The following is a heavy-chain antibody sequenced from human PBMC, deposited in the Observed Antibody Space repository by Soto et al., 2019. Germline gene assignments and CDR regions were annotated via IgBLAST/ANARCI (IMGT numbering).Heavy chain of an antibody. Sequence: EVQLLESGGGVVQPGGSLRLSCVASGFHFKKFAMSLVRQAPGEGLEGVSGISCCGGSTSYADSVKGRFSIARDDSTNTLSLQMNNLRVEDTAQYYCAKADGEQWLLPHLDKWGQGTLVTVS. CDR3: AKADGEQWLLPHLDK. CDR2: ISCCGGST. J-gene: IGHJ4*02. CDR1: GFHFKKFA. D-gene: IGHD6-19*01. V-gene: IGHV3-23*01.